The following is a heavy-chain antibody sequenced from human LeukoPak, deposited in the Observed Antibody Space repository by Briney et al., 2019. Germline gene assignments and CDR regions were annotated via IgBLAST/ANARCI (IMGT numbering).Heavy chain of an antibody. Sequence: ASVKVSCKASGYIFTSYYMHWVRQAPGQGLEWMGMINPSGGSTSYAQKFQGRVTMTRDTSTSTAYMELSSLRSEDTAVYYCAGARFDRWGQGTLVTVSS. CDR2: INPSGGST. V-gene: IGHV1-46*01. CDR1: GYIFTSYY. D-gene: IGHD5-12*01. CDR3: AGARFDR. J-gene: IGHJ5*02.